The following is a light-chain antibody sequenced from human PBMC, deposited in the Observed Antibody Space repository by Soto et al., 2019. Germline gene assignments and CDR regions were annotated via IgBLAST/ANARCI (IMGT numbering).Light chain of an antibody. J-gene: IGKJ1*01. V-gene: IGKV1-5*01. CDR3: QHYNSYSEA. CDR2: HAS. CDR1: QSISNW. Sequence: DIQMTQSPSSLSTSVGDRVTITCRASQSISNWLAWYQQKPGTAPKVLIYHASNLQSGVPSRFSGSGSGTEFTLTISSLQPDDFATYYCQHYNSYSEAFGQGTKVDIK.